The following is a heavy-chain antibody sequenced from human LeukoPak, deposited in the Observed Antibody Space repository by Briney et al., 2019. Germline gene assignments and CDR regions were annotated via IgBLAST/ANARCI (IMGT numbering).Heavy chain of an antibody. CDR2: ISSSSTYI. Sequence: GGSLRLSCAASGFTFSSYNINWVRQAPGKGLEWVSSISSSSTYIYHADSVKGRFTISRDNSKNTLYLQMNSLRAEDTAVYYCAKGWGIAAAGEYFQHWGQGTLVTVSS. CDR3: AKGWGIAAAGEYFQH. V-gene: IGHV3-21*01. J-gene: IGHJ1*01. CDR1: GFTFSSYN. D-gene: IGHD6-13*01.